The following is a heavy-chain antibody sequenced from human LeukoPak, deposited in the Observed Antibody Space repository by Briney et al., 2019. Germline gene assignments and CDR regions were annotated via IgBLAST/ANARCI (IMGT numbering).Heavy chain of an antibody. V-gene: IGHV3-21*01. CDR2: ISSSSSYI. CDR3: ARASRDDAFDI. J-gene: IGHJ3*02. Sequence: GGSLRLSCAASGFTFSSYSMNWVRQAPGKGLEWVSSISSSSSYIYYADSVKGRFTISRDNAKNSLYLQMNSLRAEDTAVYYCARASRDDAFDIWGQGTMVTVSS. CDR1: GFTFSSYS.